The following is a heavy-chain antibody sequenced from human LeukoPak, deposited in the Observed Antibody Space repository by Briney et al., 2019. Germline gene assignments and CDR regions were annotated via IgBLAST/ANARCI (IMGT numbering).Heavy chain of an antibody. CDR3: ARGVSGMDV. CDR2: INGNSGGT. J-gene: IGHJ6*02. Sequence: GASVKVSCKASGYTFTGYYMHWVRQAPGQGLEWMGRINGNSGGTDYAQQFQGRVTMTRDTSITTAYMELSKLRADDTAVYYCARGVSGMDVWGQGTTVTASS. V-gene: IGHV1-2*06. CDR1: GYTFTGYY.